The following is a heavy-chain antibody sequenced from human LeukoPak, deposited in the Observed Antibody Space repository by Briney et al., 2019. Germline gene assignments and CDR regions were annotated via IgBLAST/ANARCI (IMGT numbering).Heavy chain of an antibody. D-gene: IGHD1-1*01. J-gene: IGHJ4*02. CDR2: TRPSSGRT. Sequence: ASVKVSCKTSGYTFTDYYMHWVRQAPGQGPEWMGITRPSSGRTQYPQKFQCRVTMTWDMSASTFYMELSSLASDDTAVYYCAREGPETYKFDFWGQGTLVTVSS. CDR1: GYTFTDYY. V-gene: IGHV1-46*01. CDR3: AREGPETYKFDF.